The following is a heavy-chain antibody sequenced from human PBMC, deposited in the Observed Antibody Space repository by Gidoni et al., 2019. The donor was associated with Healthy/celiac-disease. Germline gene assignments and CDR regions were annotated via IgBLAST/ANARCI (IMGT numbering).Heavy chain of an antibody. D-gene: IGHD3-22*01. CDR1: GFTFSSYS. J-gene: IGHJ4*02. V-gene: IGHV3-21*01. CDR3: ARDPTDSVVVIPSFDY. Sequence: EVQLVESGGGLVKPGGSLRLSCAASGFTFSSYSMNWVRQAPGKGLEWVSSISSSSSYIYYADSVKGRFTISRDNAKNSLYLQMNSLRAEDTAVYYCARDPTDSVVVIPSFDYWGQGTLVTVSS. CDR2: ISSSSSYI.